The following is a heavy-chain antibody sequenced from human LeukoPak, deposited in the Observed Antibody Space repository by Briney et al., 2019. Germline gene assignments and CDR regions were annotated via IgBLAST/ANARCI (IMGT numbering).Heavy chain of an antibody. Sequence: PGGSLRLSCAASRLTYRNYYFSWVRQAPGKGLEWVAVISYDGSNKYYADSVKGRFTISRDNSKNTLYLQMNSLRAEDTAVYYCARGRGYFDYWGQGTLVTVSS. CDR1: RLTYRNYY. CDR2: ISYDGSNK. CDR3: ARGRGYFDY. V-gene: IGHV3-30*01. J-gene: IGHJ4*02.